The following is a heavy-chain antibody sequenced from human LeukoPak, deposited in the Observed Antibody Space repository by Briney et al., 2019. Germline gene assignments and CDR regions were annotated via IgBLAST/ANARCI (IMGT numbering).Heavy chain of an antibody. CDR2: IRYDGSNK. V-gene: IGHV3-30*02. D-gene: IGHD3-10*01. CDR1: GFTFSSYG. J-gene: IGHJ4*02. Sequence: PGRSLRLSCAASGFTFSSYGMHWVRQAPGKGLEWVAFIRYDGSNKYYADSVKGRFTISRDNSKNTLYLQMNSLRAEDTAVYYCAKDVYYYGSGSFFDYWGQGTLVTVSS. CDR3: AKDVYYYGSGSFFDY.